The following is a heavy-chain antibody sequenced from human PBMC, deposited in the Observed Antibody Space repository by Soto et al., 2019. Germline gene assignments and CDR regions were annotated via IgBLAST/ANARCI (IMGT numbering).Heavy chain of an antibody. J-gene: IGHJ5*02. CDR3: TKNARSGGSGPNWFDP. D-gene: IGHD2-15*01. CDR1: GFTFNSYV. Sequence: VQLLESGGGLVQPGGSLRLSCAASGFTFNSYVMSWVRQAPGKGLEWVSGISGSGSDTYYADSVKGRFTISRYNSKNPRYLQITSLRAEDTPLSYCTKNARSGGSGPNWFDPWGQGTLVTVSS. CDR2: ISGSGSDT. V-gene: IGHV3-23*01.